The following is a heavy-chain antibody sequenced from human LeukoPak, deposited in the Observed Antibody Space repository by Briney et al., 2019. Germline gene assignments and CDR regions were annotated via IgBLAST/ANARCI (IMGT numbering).Heavy chain of an antibody. V-gene: IGHV1-18*01. CDR3: AREVVRYSRGWPDY. D-gene: IGHD6-19*01. CDR2: ISAYNGYT. CDR1: GYTFTNYA. Sequence: GASVKVSCKASGYTFTNYAINWVRQAPGQGLEWMGWISAYNGYTTYAQKCQGRVTLTTDTSTSTVYMDLGSLRSDDTAVYYCAREVVRYSRGWPDYWGPGTLVTVSS. J-gene: IGHJ4*02.